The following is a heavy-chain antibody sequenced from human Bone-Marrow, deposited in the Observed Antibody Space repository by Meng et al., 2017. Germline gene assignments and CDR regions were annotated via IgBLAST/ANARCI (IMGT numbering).Heavy chain of an antibody. D-gene: IGHD1-26*01. Sequence: EVHLLESGGGLVQPGGSLRLSCAASGFTFSNYAMTWVRQAPGKGLEWVSVITGSGGSTYYADSVKGRFTISRDNSKNTLYLQMNSLRAEDTAVYYCAKTPSGSYDYWGQGTLVTVSS. CDR3: AKTPSGSYDY. CDR1: GFTFSNYA. CDR2: ITGSGGST. V-gene: IGHV3-23*01. J-gene: IGHJ4*02.